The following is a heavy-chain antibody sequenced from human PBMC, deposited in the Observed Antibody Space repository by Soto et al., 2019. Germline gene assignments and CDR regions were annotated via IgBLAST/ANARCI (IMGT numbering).Heavy chain of an antibody. CDR2: IWYDGSNK. CDR3: ARAHDYDSSGYVY. J-gene: IGHJ4*02. CDR1: GFTFSSYG. D-gene: IGHD3-22*01. Sequence: PGGSLRLSCAASGFTFSSYGMHWVRQAPGKGLEWVAVIWYDGSNKYYADSVKGRFTISRDNSKNTLYLQMNSLRAEDTAVYYCARAHDYDSSGYVYWGQGTLVTVSS. V-gene: IGHV3-33*01.